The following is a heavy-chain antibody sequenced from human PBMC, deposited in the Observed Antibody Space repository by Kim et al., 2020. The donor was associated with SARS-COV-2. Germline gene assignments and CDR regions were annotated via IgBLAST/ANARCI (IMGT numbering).Heavy chain of an antibody. CDR2: IIPIFGTA. J-gene: IGHJ6*02. CDR3: ARDACTSCYMDYYYGMDV. V-gene: IGHV1-69*13. D-gene: IGHD2-2*02. Sequence: SVKVSCKASGGTFSSYAISWVRQAPGQGLEWMGGIIPIFGTANYAQKFQGRVTITADESTSTAYMELSSLRSEDTAVYYCARDACTSCYMDYYYGMDVWGQGTTVTVSS. CDR1: GGTFSSYA.